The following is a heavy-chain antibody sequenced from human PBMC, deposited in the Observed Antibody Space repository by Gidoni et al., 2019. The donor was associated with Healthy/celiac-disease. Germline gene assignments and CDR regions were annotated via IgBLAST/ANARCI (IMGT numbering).Heavy chain of an antibody. CDR2: ISGSGGST. J-gene: IGHJ5*02. V-gene: IGHV3-23*01. Sequence: EVQLLESGGGLVQPGGSLRLSCAASGVTFSSYAMRWVRQAPGKGLEWVSAISGSGGSTYYADSVKGRFTISRDNSKNTLYLQMNSLRAEDTAVYYCAKDGHDIVVVVAATPWYNWFDPWGQGTLVTVSS. D-gene: IGHD2-15*01. CDR1: GVTFSSYA. CDR3: AKDGHDIVVVVAATPWYNWFDP.